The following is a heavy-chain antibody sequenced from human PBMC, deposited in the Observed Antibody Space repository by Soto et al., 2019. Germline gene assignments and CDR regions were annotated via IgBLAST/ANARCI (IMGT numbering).Heavy chain of an antibody. Sequence: QVQLQESGPGLVKPSETLSLTCTVSGGSISSYYWSWLRQPPGKGLEWSGYIYYSGSTNYNPSLKSLVTIPVYTSKNQFSLKLSSVTAADTAVYYCARRGWMETGTTYYYYYMDVWGKGTTVTVSS. J-gene: IGHJ6*03. V-gene: IGHV4-59*08. CDR3: ARRGWMETGTTYYYYYMDV. CDR1: GGSISSYY. CDR2: IYYSGST. D-gene: IGHD1-7*01.